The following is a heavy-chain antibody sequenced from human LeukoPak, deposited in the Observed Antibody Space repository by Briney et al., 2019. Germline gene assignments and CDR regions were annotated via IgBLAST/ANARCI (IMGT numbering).Heavy chain of an antibody. V-gene: IGHV1-2*02. J-gene: IGHJ5*02. Sequence: ASVKVSCKASGHTFAARYMHWVRQAPGQGLEWMGWIIPNSGGTNYAQRFQGRVTMTRDTSISTSYMELISLRSDDTAVYYCARDRALAGPGGYWFDPWGQGTLVTVSS. D-gene: IGHD6-19*01. CDR2: IIPNSGGT. CDR3: ARDRALAGPGGYWFDP. CDR1: GHTFAARY.